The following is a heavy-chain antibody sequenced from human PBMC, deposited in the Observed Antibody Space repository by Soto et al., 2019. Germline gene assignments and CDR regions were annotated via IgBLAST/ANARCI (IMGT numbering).Heavy chain of an antibody. Sequence: GGSLRLSCAASGFTFSSYSMNWVRQAPGKGLEWVSYISSSSSTIYYADSVKGRFTISRDNAKNSLYLQMNSLRAEDTAVYYCARDRYYGSGSSYYYYYYMDVWGKGTTVTVSS. CDR1: GFTFSSYS. V-gene: IGHV3-48*01. J-gene: IGHJ6*03. D-gene: IGHD3-10*01. CDR3: ARDRYYGSGSSYYYYYYMDV. CDR2: ISSSSSTI.